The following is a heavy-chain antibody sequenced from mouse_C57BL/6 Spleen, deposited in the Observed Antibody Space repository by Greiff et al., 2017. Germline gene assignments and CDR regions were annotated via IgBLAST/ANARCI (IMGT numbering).Heavy chain of an antibody. D-gene: IGHD2-4*01. J-gene: IGHJ4*01. CDR3: ARGDYDYDRTDY. CDR1: GYAFSSSW. CDR2: IYPGDGDT. Sequence: VKLQESGPELVKPGASVKISCKASGYAFSSSWMNWVKQRPGKGLEWIGRIYPGDGDTNYNGKFKGKATLTADKSSSTAYMQLSSLTSEDSAVYFCARGDYDYDRTDYWGQGTSVTVSS. V-gene: IGHV1-82*01.